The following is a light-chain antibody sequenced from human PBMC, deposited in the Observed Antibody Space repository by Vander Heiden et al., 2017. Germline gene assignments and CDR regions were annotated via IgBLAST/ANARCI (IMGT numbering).Light chain of an antibody. J-gene: IGLJ2*01. V-gene: IGLV3-9*01. CDR3: QVWDSSSAI. CDR2: RDD. Sequence: SYALTQPVPVSVALGQSARINCGGNNIRTKIVHWYQQKPGQGPVLVIYRDDNRPSGIPVRFSGSNSGNTATLTITRAQAGDEADYYCQVWDSSSAIFGGGTKVTVL. CDR1: NIRTKI.